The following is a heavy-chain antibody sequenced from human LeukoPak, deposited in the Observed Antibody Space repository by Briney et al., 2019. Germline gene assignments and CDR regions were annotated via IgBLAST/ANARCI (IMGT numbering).Heavy chain of an antibody. CDR2: IYYSGST. CDR3: ARYGESYRSGGNWFDP. J-gene: IGHJ5*02. Sequence: PSETLSLTCTVSGGSISGYYWSGIRQPPRKGLEWSGYIYYSGSTNYIPSLKSRVTISVDTSKNKFSLKLSSVTAADTAVYYCARYGESYRSGGNWFDPRGHGTMVTASS. D-gene: IGHD3-10*01. CDR1: GGSISGYY. V-gene: IGHV4-59*01.